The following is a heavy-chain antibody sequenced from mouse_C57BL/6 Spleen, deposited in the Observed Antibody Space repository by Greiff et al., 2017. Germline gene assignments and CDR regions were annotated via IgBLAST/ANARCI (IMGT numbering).Heavy chain of an antibody. Sequence: QVQLKQSGAELVKPGASEKLSCKASGYTFTSYWMHWVKQRPGQGLEWIGMIHPNSGSTNYNEKFKSKATLTVDKSSSTAYMQLSSLTSEDSAVYYCARGRGPYAMDYWGQGTSVTVSS. J-gene: IGHJ4*01. CDR3: ARGRGPYAMDY. CDR2: IHPNSGST. V-gene: IGHV1-64*01. CDR1: GYTFTSYW.